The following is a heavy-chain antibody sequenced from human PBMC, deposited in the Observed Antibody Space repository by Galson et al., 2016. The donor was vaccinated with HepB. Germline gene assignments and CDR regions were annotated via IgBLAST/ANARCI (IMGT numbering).Heavy chain of an antibody. J-gene: IGHJ4*02. Sequence: SLRLSCAASGFTFRKSWMTWVRQAPGRGLEWVANINEDGKRKFYGDSVRGRFTISSDNARNLVYLEMSSLRVEDTAIYYCAKAGGDYAEASYWGQGALVSVSS. CDR2: INEDGKRK. CDR1: GFTFRKSW. V-gene: IGHV3-7*03. D-gene: IGHD4-17*01. CDR3: AKAGGDYAEASY.